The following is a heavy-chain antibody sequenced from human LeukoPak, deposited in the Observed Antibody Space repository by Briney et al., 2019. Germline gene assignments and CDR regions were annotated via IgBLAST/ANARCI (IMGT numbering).Heavy chain of an antibody. D-gene: IGHD3-16*01. CDR3: AREISMLVNAFDL. CDR1: GFTFSNSG. V-gene: IGHV3-33*01. CDR2: IWYDGSNE. Sequence: PGRSLRLSCAASGFTFSNSGMHWVRQAPGKGLEWVAVIWYDGSNEYYADAVKGRFIISRDNSKTTVHLQMNRLRVEDTSVYYCAREISMLVNAFDLWGQGTLVAVSS. J-gene: IGHJ3*01.